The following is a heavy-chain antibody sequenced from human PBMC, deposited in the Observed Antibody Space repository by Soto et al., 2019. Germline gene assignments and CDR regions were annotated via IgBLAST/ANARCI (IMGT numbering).Heavy chain of an antibody. V-gene: IGHV2-70*01. Sequence: GSGPTLVNPTQTLTLTCTFSGFSLSTSGMCVSWIRQPPGKALEWLALIDWDDDKYYSTSLKTRLTISKDSSKNQVVLTMTNMDPLDTATYYCARAHSYYDILTVYSMSTIDYWGEGPLVTVSS. CDR2: IDWDDDK. D-gene: IGHD3-9*01. J-gene: IGHJ4*02. CDR3: ARAHSYYDILTVYSMSTIDY. CDR1: GFSLSTSGMC.